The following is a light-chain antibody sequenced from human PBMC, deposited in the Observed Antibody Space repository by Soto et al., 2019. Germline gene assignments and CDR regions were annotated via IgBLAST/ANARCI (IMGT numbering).Light chain of an antibody. CDR1: QSISSY. Sequence: DIQMTQSPSSLSASVGDRVTITCRASQSISSYLNWYQQKPGKAPKLLIYAASSLQSGVPSRFSCSGSGTDFTLTISSLQHEYFATYYCQQSYSTPYTFGQGTKLEIK. CDR2: AAS. J-gene: IGKJ2*01. CDR3: QQSYSTPYT. V-gene: IGKV1-39*01.